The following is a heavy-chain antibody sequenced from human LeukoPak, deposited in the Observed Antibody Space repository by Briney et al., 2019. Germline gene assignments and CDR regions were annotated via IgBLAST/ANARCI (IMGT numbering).Heavy chain of an antibody. CDR1: GFTFSSYA. Sequence: GGSLRLSCAASGFTFSSYAMHWVRQAPGKGLEWVAVISYDGSNKYYADSVNGRFTISRDNSKNTLYLQMNSLRAEDTAVYYCAKVAARGSYDAFDIWGQGTMVTVSS. CDR3: AKVAARGSYDAFDI. D-gene: IGHD6-6*01. CDR2: ISYDGSNK. V-gene: IGHV3-30-3*01. J-gene: IGHJ3*02.